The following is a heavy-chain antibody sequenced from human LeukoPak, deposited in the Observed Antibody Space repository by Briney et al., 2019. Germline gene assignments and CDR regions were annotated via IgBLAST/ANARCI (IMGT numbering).Heavy chain of an antibody. V-gene: IGHV3-21*01. CDR3: ARALRRVQLGDYYYMDV. J-gene: IGHJ6*03. CDR1: GFTFSSYS. Sequence: GGSLRLSCAASGFTFSSYSMNWVRQAPGKGLEWVSSISSSSSYIYYADSVKGRFTISRDNAKNSLYLQMNSLRAEDTAVYYCARALRRVQLGDYYYMDVWGKGTTVTVSS. CDR2: ISSSSSYI. D-gene: IGHD6-6*01.